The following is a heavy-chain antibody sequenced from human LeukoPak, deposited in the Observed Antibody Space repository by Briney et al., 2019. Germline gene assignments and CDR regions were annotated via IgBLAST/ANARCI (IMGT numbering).Heavy chain of an antibody. CDR2: ISAYNDDA. CDR1: GYTFTTYR. V-gene: IGHV1-18*01. D-gene: IGHD1-26*01. CDR3: ARAGGGNYYYFDY. Sequence: GASVKVSCKASGYTFTTYRISWVRQAPGQGLEWMGWISAYNDDAHYAQKLQGRVTMTTDTSTNTAYMELRSLRSDDTAVYYCARAGGGNYYYFDYWGQGTLVTVSS. J-gene: IGHJ4*02.